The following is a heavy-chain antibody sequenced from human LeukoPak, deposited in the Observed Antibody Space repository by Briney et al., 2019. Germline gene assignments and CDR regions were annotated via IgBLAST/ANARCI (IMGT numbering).Heavy chain of an antibody. Sequence: SETLSLTCAVYGWCFSGYYWSWIRQPPGKELEWIGEINHSGSTNYNPSLKSRVTISVDTSKNQFSLKLSSVTAADTAVYYCARVLWGIVVVPAAMKIFDYWGQGTLVTVSS. J-gene: IGHJ4*02. CDR1: GWCFSGYY. V-gene: IGHV4-34*01. CDR3: ARVLWGIVVVPAAMKIFDY. D-gene: IGHD2-2*01. CDR2: INHSGST.